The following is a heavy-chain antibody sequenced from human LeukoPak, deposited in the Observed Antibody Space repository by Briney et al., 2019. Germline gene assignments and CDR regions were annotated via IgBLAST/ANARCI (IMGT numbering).Heavy chain of an antibody. J-gene: IGHJ4*02. D-gene: IGHD6-13*01. Sequence: GGSLRLSCAASGFTFSSYGMHWVRQAPGKGLEWVAFIRYDGSNKYYADSVKGRFTISRDNSKNMLYLQMNSLRGEDTAVYYCAKDRGDSYSSCFDCWGQGTLVTVSS. V-gene: IGHV3-30*02. CDR3: AKDRGDSYSSCFDC. CDR1: GFTFSSYG. CDR2: IRYDGSNK.